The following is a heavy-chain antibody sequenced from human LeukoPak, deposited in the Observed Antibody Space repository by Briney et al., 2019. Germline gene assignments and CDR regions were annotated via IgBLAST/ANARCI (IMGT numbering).Heavy chain of an antibody. J-gene: IGHJ4*02. Sequence: SETLSLTCTVSGGSISSYYWSWIRQSPGKGLEWIGYIYYSGSTNYNPSLKSRVTISVDTSKNQFSLKLSSVTAADTAMYYCARHSHGYHIDYWGQGTLATVSS. D-gene: IGHD6-25*01. CDR2: IYYSGST. V-gene: IGHV4-59*08. CDR1: GGSISSYY. CDR3: ARHSHGYHIDY.